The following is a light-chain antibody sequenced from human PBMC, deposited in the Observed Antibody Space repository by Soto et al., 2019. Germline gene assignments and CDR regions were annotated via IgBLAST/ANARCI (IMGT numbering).Light chain of an antibody. CDR1: QSISSW. CDR3: QHYISFPWT. CDR2: KAS. Sequence: DIQMTQSPSTLSASVGDRVTITCRASQSISSWLPWYQQKPGKPPKLLIYKASSLESGVPSRFSGSGSETEFTLTISSLQPDDFATYYCQHYISFPWTFGQGTKVEI. V-gene: IGKV1-5*03. J-gene: IGKJ1*01.